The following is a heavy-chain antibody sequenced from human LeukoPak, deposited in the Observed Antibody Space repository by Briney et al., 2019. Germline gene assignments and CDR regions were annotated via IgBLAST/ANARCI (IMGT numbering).Heavy chain of an antibody. Sequence: GGSQTLFCAASGFTFSSYAVHWVRQAPGKAAEWISCINNSGSTIFYAVSVKGRFTISRDNAKISLVLQMNSPRDEDSAIYYCARDSISAALFDIWGQGTLITVSS. D-gene: IGHD2/OR15-2a*01. CDR2: INNSGSTI. CDR1: GFTFSSYA. CDR3: ARDSISAALFDI. V-gene: IGHV3-48*02. J-gene: IGHJ4*02.